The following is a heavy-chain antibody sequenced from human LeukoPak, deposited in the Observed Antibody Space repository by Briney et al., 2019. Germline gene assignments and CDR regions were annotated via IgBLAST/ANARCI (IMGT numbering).Heavy chain of an antibody. D-gene: IGHD6-19*01. CDR1: GFTFSSYS. V-gene: IGHV3-23*01. J-gene: IGHJ4*02. CDR2: ISGSAGST. Sequence: GGSLRLSCAASGFTFSSYSMNWVRQAPGKGLEWVSAISGSAGSTYYADSVKGRFTISRDNSKNTLYLQMNSLKAEDTAVYYCAKHVRTSVWFFDYWGQGTLVTVSS. CDR3: AKHVRTSVWFFDY.